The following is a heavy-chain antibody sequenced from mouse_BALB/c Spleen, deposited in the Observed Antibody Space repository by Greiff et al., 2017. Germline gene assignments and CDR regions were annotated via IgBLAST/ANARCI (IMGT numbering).Heavy chain of an antibody. CDR2: ISSGSSTI. Sequence: EVQGVESGGGLVQPGGSRKLSCAASGFTFSSFGMHWVRQAPEKGLEWVAYISSGSSTIYYADTVKGRFTISRDNPKNTLFLQMTSLRSEDTAMYYCARNYRYLAWFAYWGQGTLVTVSA. CDR1: GFTFSSFG. V-gene: IGHV5-17*02. J-gene: IGHJ3*01. CDR3: ARNYRYLAWFAY. D-gene: IGHD2-14*01.